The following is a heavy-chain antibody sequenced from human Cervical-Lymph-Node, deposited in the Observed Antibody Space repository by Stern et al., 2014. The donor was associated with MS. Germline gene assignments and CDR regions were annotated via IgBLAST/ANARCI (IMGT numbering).Heavy chain of an antibody. J-gene: IGHJ4*02. D-gene: IGHD6-19*01. Sequence: MQLVESGAQVKKPGASVKVSCKASGYPFTSYGITWVRQASGQGLEWVGWISVSNGDANYAQNVQGRVTMTTDASTSTASMELRSLRSDDTAVYYCARGDRGWSSDYWGQGTLVTVSS. V-gene: IGHV1-18*01. CDR1: GYPFTSYG. CDR3: ARGDRGWSSDY. CDR2: ISVSNGDA.